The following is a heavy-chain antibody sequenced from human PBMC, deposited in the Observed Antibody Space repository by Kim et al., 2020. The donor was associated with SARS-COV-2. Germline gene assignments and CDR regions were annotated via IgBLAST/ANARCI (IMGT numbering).Heavy chain of an antibody. CDR1: GFTFDDYA. CDR3: AKDRYHYEILTGAFDY. D-gene: IGHD3-9*01. J-gene: IGHJ4*02. Sequence: GGSLRLSCAASGFTFDDYAMHWVRQAPGKGLEWVSLISGDGGSTYYADSVKGRFTISRDNSKNSLYLQMNSLRTEDTALYYCAKDRYHYEILTGAFDYWGQGTLVTVSS. V-gene: IGHV3-43*02. CDR2: ISGDGGST.